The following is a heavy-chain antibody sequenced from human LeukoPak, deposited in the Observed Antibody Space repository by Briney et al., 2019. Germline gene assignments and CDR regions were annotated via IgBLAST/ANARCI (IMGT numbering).Heavy chain of an antibody. J-gene: IGHJ3*02. CDR3: ARELLRFYAFDI. V-gene: IGHV1-2*02. Sequence: ASVKVSCKASGYTFTGYYMRWVRQAPGQGLEWMGWINPNSGGTNYAQKFQGRVTMTRDTSISTAYMELSRLRSDDTAVYYCARELLRFYAFDIWGQATMVTVSS. CDR1: GYTFTGYY. D-gene: IGHD3-3*01. CDR2: INPNSGGT.